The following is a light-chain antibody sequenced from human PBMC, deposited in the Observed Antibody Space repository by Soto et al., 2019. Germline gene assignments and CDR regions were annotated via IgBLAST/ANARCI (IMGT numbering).Light chain of an antibody. CDR1: QSVSSN. J-gene: IGKJ4*01. CDR3: QQYNNWPSLT. V-gene: IGKV3-15*01. CDR2: GSS. Sequence: EIVMTQSPATLSVSPGERATLSCRASQSVSSNLAWYQQKPGQAPRFLIYGSSTRATGIPARFSGSGSGTEFTLTIRSLQSEDSAVYYFQQYNNWPSLTFGGGTKVEIK.